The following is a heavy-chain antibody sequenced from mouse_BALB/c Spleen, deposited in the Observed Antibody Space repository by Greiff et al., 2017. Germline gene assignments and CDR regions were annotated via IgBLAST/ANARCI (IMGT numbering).Heavy chain of an antibody. Sequence: EVKVEESGGGLVQPGGSLKLSCAASGFTFSSYTMSWVRQTPEKRLEWVAYISNGGGSTYYPDTVKGRFTISRDNAKNTLYLQMSSLKSEDTAMYYCARQGYYGSLDYWGQGTTLTVSS. CDR3: ARQGYYGSLDY. J-gene: IGHJ2*01. D-gene: IGHD1-1*01. V-gene: IGHV5-12-2*01. CDR1: GFTFSSYT. CDR2: ISNGGGST.